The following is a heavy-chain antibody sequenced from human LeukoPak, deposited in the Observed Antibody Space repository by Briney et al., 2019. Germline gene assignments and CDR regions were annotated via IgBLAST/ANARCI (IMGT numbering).Heavy chain of an antibody. CDR3: ARGHSNYGDYFDY. CDR1: GFTFSNAW. Sequence: GGSLRLSCAASGFTFSNAWMSWVRQAPGKGLEWVSATSSSDAGTYYADSVKGRFTISRDNAKSSLSLQMNSLRAEDAAVYYCARGHSNYGDYFDYWGQGTLVTVSS. D-gene: IGHD4-11*01. V-gene: IGHV3-21*01. J-gene: IGHJ4*02. CDR2: TSSSDAGT.